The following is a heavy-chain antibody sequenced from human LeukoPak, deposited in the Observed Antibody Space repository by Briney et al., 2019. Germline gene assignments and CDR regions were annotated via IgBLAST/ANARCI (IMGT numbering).Heavy chain of an antibody. Sequence: GGSLRLSCAASGFTFSTYTMNWVRQAPGKGQEWVSSISSRSTYIYNADSVKGRFTISRDNAKNSLYLQMNSLRAEDTAVYYCARDLWDNDYGDYYYYYMDVWGKGTTVTVSS. CDR2: ISSRSTYI. CDR3: ARDLWDNDYGDYYYYYMDV. V-gene: IGHV3-21*01. J-gene: IGHJ6*03. D-gene: IGHD4-17*01. CDR1: GFTFSTYT.